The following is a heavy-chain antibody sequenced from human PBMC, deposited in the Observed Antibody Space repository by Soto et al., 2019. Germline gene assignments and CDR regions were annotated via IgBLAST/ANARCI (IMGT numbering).Heavy chain of an antibody. CDR3: AREGGYCSSTSCWGGMDV. V-gene: IGHV3-33*01. D-gene: IGHD2-2*01. Sequence: QVQLVESGGGVVQPGRSLRLSCAASGFTFSSYGMHWVRQAPGKGLGWVAVIWYDGSNKYYADSVKGRFTISRDNSKNTLYLQMNSLRAEDTAVYYCAREGGYCSSTSCWGGMDVWGQGTTVTVSS. CDR2: IWYDGSNK. CDR1: GFTFSSYG. J-gene: IGHJ6*02.